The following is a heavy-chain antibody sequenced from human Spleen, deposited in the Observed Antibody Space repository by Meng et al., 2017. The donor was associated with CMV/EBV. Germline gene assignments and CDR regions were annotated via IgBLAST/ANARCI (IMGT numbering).Heavy chain of an antibody. Sequence: GESLKISCAASGFTFTRYWMSWVRQAPGKGLEWVANINPDGSEKLYVDSVKGRFTIFRDNAKDAFYLQMDSLRADDTAVYYCVAPSGGSWGYWGRGTLVTVSS. CDR1: GFTFTRYW. CDR2: INPDGSEK. J-gene: IGHJ4*02. CDR3: VAPSGGSWGY. D-gene: IGHD2-15*01. V-gene: IGHV3-7*01.